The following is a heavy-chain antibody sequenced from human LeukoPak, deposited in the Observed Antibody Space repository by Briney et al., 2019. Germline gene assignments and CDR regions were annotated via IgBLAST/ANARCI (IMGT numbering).Heavy chain of an antibody. CDR3: AKRSSSGSGSYFYYYGMDV. V-gene: IGHV3-23*01. J-gene: IGHJ6*02. CDR2: ISGSGGST. D-gene: IGHD3-10*01. Sequence: GGSLRLSCAASGFTFSSYSMTWVRQAPGKGLEWVSAISGSGGSTYYADSVKGRFTISRDNSKNTLYLQMNSLRAEDTAVYYCAKRSSSGSGSYFYYYGMDVWGQGTTVTVSS. CDR1: GFTFSSYS.